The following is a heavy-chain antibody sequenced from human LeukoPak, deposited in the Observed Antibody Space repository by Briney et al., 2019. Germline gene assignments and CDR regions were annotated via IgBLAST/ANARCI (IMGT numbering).Heavy chain of an antibody. J-gene: IGHJ3*02. Sequence: AETLTLICSVYGGSFSDYFWSWIRQTPGKGLEWLGEIDDGGNTKYNPAFVSRVFVSLQKSKKEFSLLRRSVTAADTAVYYCARFSRFTWGDWGDEFDIWSQGATVIVSS. D-gene: IGHD2-21*02. CDR3: ARFSRFTWGDWGDEFDI. CDR1: GGSFSDYF. V-gene: IGHV4-34*01. CDR2: IDDGGNT.